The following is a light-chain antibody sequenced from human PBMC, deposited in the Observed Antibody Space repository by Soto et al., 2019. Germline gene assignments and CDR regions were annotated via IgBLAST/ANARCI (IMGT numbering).Light chain of an antibody. CDR2: DAS. J-gene: IGKJ5*01. CDR1: LSVSVY. V-gene: IGKV3-11*01. CDR3: HQRLYWPPIT. Sequence: EFLSSQSPGPLPLSPGERATLSCRTSLSVSVYLDWYQQKPGQAPRLLISDASNRATGIPARFSGSVSGTDFTLTISRLEPGEFAGYYCHQRLYWPPITFGEGTRLEIK.